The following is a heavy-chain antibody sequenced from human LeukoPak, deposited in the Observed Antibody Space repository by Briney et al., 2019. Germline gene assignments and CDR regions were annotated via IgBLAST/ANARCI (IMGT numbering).Heavy chain of an antibody. CDR3: ARYRPGNTAIDY. CDR2: IHSDGRST. V-gene: IGHV3-74*01. D-gene: IGHD5-18*01. J-gene: IGHJ4*02. CDR1: GFTFSTYW. Sequence: GGSLRLSCAASGFTFSTYWMHWVRHAPGKGLVWVSRIHSDGRSTSYADSVNGRFTISRDNAKNTLYLQMNSLRAEDTAVYYCARYRPGNTAIDYSGQGTLVTVSS.